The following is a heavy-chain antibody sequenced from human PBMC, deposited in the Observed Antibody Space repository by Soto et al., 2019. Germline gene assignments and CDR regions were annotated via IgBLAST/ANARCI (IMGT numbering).Heavy chain of an antibody. J-gene: IGHJ4*02. D-gene: IGHD1-26*01. Sequence: VASVKVSCKVSGYTLTELSMHWVRQAPGKGLEWMGGFDPEDGETIYAQKFQGRVTMTEDTSTDTAYMELSSLRSEDTAVYYCATAEVGATHVWYYFDYWGQGTLVTVSS. CDR1: GYTLTELS. CDR3: ATAEVGATHVWYYFDY. V-gene: IGHV1-24*01. CDR2: FDPEDGET.